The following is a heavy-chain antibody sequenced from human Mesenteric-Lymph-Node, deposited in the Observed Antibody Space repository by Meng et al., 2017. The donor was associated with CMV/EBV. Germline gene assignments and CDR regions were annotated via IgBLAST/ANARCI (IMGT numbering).Heavy chain of an antibody. CDR2: IFSGGSTT. J-gene: IGHJ4*02. D-gene: IGHD6-13*01. Sequence: GESLKISCAAPGFTFSSYDMSWVRQAPGKGLEWVSVIFSGGSTTYYADSVKGRFTISRDNSKNTLYLQMNSLRAEDTAVYYCAKDHTSSSWGNLGYWGQGTLVTVSS. CDR1: GFTFSSYD. V-gene: IGHV3-23*03. CDR3: AKDHTSSSWGNLGY.